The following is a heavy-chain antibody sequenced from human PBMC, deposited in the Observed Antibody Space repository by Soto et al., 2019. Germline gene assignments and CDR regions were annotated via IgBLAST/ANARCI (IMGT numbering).Heavy chain of an antibody. V-gene: IGHV2-5*02. D-gene: IGHD3-3*01. CDR2: IYWDDDK. CDR3: AHSTRAIFGVVIIAIDAFDI. J-gene: IGHJ3*02. CDR1: GFSLSTSGVG. Sequence: QITLKESGPTLVKPTQTLTLTCTFSGFSLSTSGVGVGWIRQPPGKALEWLALIYWDDDKRYSPSLKSRLTITKDTSKNQVVLTMTNMDPVDTATYYCAHSTRAIFGVVIIAIDAFDIWGQGTMVTVSS.